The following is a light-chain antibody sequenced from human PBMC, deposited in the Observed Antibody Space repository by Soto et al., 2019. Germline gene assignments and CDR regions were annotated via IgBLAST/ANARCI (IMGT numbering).Light chain of an antibody. Sequence: QSALTQPASVSGSPGQSITISCTGTSSDVGGYNYVSWYQQHPGKAPKLMIYDVNNRPSGVSNRFSGSKSDNTASLTISGLQAEDEADYYCCSYTSSNTVLFGGGTSSPS. V-gene: IGLV2-14*01. J-gene: IGLJ2*01. CDR2: DVN. CDR1: SSDVGGYNY. CDR3: CSYTSSNTVL.